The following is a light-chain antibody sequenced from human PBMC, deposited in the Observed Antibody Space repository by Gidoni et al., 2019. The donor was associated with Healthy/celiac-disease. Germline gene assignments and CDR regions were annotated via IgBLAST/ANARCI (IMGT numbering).Light chain of an antibody. CDR1: QDISNY. CDR2: DAS. J-gene: IGKJ4*01. Sequence: DIQMTQSPSSLSASVGDRVTITCQASQDISNYLNWYQQKPGKAPKLLIYDASNLETGVPSRFSGSGSVTDFTFTISSLQPEDIATYYCQQYDNLPLGFXGXTKVXIK. CDR3: QQYDNLPLG. V-gene: IGKV1-33*01.